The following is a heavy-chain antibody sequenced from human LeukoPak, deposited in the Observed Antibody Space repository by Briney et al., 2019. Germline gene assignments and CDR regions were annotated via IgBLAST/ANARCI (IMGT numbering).Heavy chain of an antibody. Sequence: PSETLSLTCTVSGGSISSSSYYWGWIRQTPGKGLEWIGSIYYSGSTYYTPSLKSRVAISVDTSKNQFSLKVSSVTAADTAVYCCARVSTTYYYGSGSYSHFDYWGQGTLVTVSS. CDR3: ARVSTTYYYGSGSYSHFDY. D-gene: IGHD3-10*01. CDR1: GGSISSSSYY. CDR2: IYYSGST. V-gene: IGHV4-39*07. J-gene: IGHJ4*02.